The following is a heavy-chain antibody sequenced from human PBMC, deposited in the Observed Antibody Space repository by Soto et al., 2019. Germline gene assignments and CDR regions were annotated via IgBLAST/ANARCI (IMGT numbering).Heavy chain of an antibody. CDR2: IYYSGSA. D-gene: IGHD6-13*01. CDR1: GGPISSRSYY. V-gene: IGHV4-39*01. CDR3: ARQGREGIAAAGTIFDL. J-gene: IGHJ4*02. Sequence: SETLSLTCTVSGGPISSRSYYWVWIRQPPGKGLEWIGSIYYSGSAYYNPSLKSRVTISVDTSKNQFSLKLSSVTAADTAVYYCARQGREGIAAAGTIFDLWVQGNLVTVS.